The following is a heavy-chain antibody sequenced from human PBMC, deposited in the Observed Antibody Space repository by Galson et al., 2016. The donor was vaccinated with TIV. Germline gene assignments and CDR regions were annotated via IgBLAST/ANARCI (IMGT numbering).Heavy chain of an antibody. D-gene: IGHD3-16*02. Sequence: SLRLSCAASGFAFRSFWMSCVRQAPGKGLEWVANIEADGSETYYVDSVKGRFTISRDNAKNSMHLQMNSLRAEDTAVYYCFIGHYSDSWGQGTLVTVSS. CDR1: GFAFRSFW. J-gene: IGHJ4*02. V-gene: IGHV3-7*01. CDR2: IEADGSET. CDR3: FIGHYSDS.